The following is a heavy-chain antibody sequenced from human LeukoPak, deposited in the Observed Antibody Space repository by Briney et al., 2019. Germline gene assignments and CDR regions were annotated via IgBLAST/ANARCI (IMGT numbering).Heavy chain of an antibody. CDR3: AKDRLGAMMYFDF. J-gene: IGHJ4*02. CDR1: GFTFSSYW. V-gene: IGHV3-53*01. D-gene: IGHD1-26*01. CDR2: IYSDNT. Sequence: PGGSLRLSCAASGFTFSSYWIHWVRQAPGKGLEWVSFIYSDNTHYSDSVKGRFTISRDNSKNTLYLQVNSLRVEDTAVYYCAKDRLGAMMYFDFWGQGTLVTVSS.